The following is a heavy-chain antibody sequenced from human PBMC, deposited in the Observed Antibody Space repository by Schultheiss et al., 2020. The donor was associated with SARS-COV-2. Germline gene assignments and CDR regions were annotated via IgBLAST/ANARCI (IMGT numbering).Heavy chain of an antibody. CDR3: ARVWYSSYAGGFDP. D-gene: IGHD6-19*01. V-gene: IGHV4-61*08. CDR1: GGSISSGGYY. J-gene: IGHJ5*02. CDR2: IYHSGST. Sequence: SETLSLTCTVSGGSISSGGYYWSWIRQHPGKGLEWIGEIYHSGSTNYNPSLKSRVTISVDKSKNQFSLKLSPVTAADTAVYYCARVWYSSYAGGFDPWGQGTLVTVSS.